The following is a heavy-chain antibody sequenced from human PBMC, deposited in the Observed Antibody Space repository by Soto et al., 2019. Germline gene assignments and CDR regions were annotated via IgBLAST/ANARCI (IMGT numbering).Heavy chain of an antibody. D-gene: IGHD3-22*01. CDR2: ISAYNGNT. CDR3: ATRPIDYYDSSGYYYYDY. CDR1: GYTFTSYG. Sequence: ASVKVSCTASGYTFTSYGISWVRQAPGQGLEWMGWISAYNGNTNYAQKLQGRVTMTTDTSTSTAYMELRSLRSDDTAVYYCATRPIDYYDSSGYYYYDYWGQGTLVTVSS. J-gene: IGHJ4*02. V-gene: IGHV1-18*01.